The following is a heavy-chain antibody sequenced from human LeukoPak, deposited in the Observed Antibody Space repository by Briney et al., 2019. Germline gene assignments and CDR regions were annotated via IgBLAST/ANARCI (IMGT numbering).Heavy chain of an antibody. CDR2: INANSGGT. CDR3: ARAQQWLLLGIDY. Sequence: ASVKVSCKASGYTFTGYFMHWVRQAPGQGLEWVGWINANSGGTKYAQKFQGRVTMTRDTSISTAYMELSRLRSDDTAVYYCARAQQWLLLGIDYRSQGTLVTVSS. V-gene: IGHV1-2*02. CDR1: GYTFTGYF. D-gene: IGHD6-19*01. J-gene: IGHJ4*02.